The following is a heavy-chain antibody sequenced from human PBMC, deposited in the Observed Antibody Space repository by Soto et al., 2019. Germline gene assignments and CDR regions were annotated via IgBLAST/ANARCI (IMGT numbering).Heavy chain of an antibody. CDR3: AREGCSSSCYYMDV. Sequence: GGSLRLSCAASGFTFSSYAMSWVRQAPGKGLEWVSAISGSGGSTYYADSVKGRFTISRDNSKNTLYLQMNSLRAEDTAVYYCAREGCSSSCYYMDVWGKGTTVTVSS. CDR1: GFTFSSYA. J-gene: IGHJ6*03. CDR2: ISGSGGST. D-gene: IGHD6-6*01. V-gene: IGHV3-23*01.